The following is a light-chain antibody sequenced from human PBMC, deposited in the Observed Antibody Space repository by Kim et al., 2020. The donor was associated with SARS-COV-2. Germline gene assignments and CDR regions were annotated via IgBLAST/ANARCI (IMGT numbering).Light chain of an antibody. CDR1: KLGDKY. CDR2: QDK. Sequence: VSTGQTANITCSGDKLGDKYACWYQQKPGQSPGLVIYQDKKRPSGIPERFSGSNSGNTATLTISGTQAMDEADYYCQAWDSSTAGVFGTGTKVTVL. J-gene: IGLJ1*01. CDR3: QAWDSSTAGV. V-gene: IGLV3-1*01.